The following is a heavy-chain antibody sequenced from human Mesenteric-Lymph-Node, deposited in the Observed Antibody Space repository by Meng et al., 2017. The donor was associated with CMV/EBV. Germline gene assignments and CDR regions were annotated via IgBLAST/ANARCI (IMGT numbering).Heavy chain of an antibody. J-gene: IGHJ6*01. Sequence: SVKVSCKASGFTFRNSAVQWVRQARGQRLEWIGSIVVSSANTDYAQEFQERVTINRDMSTRTAYMELSSLTSEDTAVYYGAADHHDYSSYEYFYGLDVWGQGTTVTVSS. D-gene: IGHD4-11*01. V-gene: IGHV1-58*01. CDR2: IVVSSANT. CDR3: AADHHDYSSYEYFYGLDV. CDR1: GFTFRNSA.